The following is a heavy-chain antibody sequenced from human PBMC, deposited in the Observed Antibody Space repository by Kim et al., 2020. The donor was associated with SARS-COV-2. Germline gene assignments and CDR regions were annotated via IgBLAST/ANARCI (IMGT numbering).Heavy chain of an antibody. J-gene: IGHJ6*02. V-gene: IGHV1-69*13. CDR1: GGTFSSYA. Sequence: SVKVSCKASGGTFSSYAISWVRQAPGQGLEWMGGIIPIFGTANYAQKFQGRVTITADESTSTAYMELSSLRSEDTAVYYCARDHIAVDDYYYYGMDVWGQGTTVTVSS. CDR3: ARDHIAVDDYYYYGMDV. CDR2: IIPIFGTA. D-gene: IGHD6-19*01.